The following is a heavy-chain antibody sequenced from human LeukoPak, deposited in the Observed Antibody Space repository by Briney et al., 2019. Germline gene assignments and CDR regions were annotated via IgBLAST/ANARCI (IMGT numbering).Heavy chain of an antibody. D-gene: IGHD2-2*01. Sequence: PGGSLRLSCAASGFTFSSYAMHWVRQAPGKGLEWVAVISYDGSNKYYADSVKGRFTISRDNSKNTLYLQMNSLRAEDTAVYYCAKDVPTAYFDYWGQGTLVTVSS. CDR1: GFTFSSYA. CDR3: AKDVPTAYFDY. V-gene: IGHV3-30-3*01. CDR2: ISYDGSNK. J-gene: IGHJ4*02.